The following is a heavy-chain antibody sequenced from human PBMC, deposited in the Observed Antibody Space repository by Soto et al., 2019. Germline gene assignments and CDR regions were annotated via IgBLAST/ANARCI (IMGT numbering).Heavy chain of an antibody. CDR3: ARDHGYDDSSGYSQHYDSDI. CDR1: GGSISSGGYY. Sequence: PSETLSLTCTVSGGSISSGGYYWSWIRQHPGKGLEWIGYIYYSGSTYYNPSLKSRVTIAVDTSKNQFSLKLSSVTAADTAVYYCARDHGYDDSSGYSQHYDSDIWGQGTMVTVS. CDR2: IYYSGST. J-gene: IGHJ3*02. V-gene: IGHV4-31*03. D-gene: IGHD3-22*01.